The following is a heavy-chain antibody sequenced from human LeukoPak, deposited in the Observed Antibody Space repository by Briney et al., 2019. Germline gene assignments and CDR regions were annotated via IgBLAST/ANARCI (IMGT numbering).Heavy chain of an antibody. CDR3: AREFYGDYVSFDL. CDR1: GGSISSGGYY. CDR2: IYYSGST. J-gene: IGHJ5*02. V-gene: IGHV4-31*03. Sequence: SETLSLTCPVSGGSISSGGYYWSWIRQHPGKGLEWIGYIYYSGSTYYNPSLKSRVTISVDTSKNQFSLKLSSVTAADTAVYYCAREFYGDYVSFDLWGQGTLVTVSS. D-gene: IGHD4-17*01.